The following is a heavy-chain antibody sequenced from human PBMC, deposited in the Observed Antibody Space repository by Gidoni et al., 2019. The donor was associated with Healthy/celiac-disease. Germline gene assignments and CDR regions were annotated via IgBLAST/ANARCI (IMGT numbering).Heavy chain of an antibody. D-gene: IGHD2-15*01. CDR3: ARGGASYCSGGSCYLPPTYNWFDP. CDR2: INHSGST. CDR1: VGSFSGYY. J-gene: IGHJ5*02. V-gene: IGHV4-34*01. Sequence: QVQLQQWGAGLLKPSETLFLTCAVYVGSFSGYYWSWIRQPPGKGLEWSGEINHSGSTNYNPSLKSRVTISVDTSKNQFSLKLSSVTAADTAVYYCARGGASYCSGGSCYLPPTYNWFDPWGQGTLVTVSS.